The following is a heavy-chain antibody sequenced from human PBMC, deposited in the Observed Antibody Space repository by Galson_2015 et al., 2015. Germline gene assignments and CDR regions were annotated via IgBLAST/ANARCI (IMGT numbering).Heavy chain of an antibody. J-gene: IGHJ4*02. CDR2: INSDGSST. CDR3: ARGRGGGSVDF. Sequence: SLRLSCAASGFTFSSYWMHRVRQAPGKGLVWVSRINSDGSSTTYADSVKGRLTISRDNAKNTLYLQMNSLRVEDTAVYYCARGRGGGSVDFWGQGTLVTVSS. V-gene: IGHV3-74*01. D-gene: IGHD3-10*01. CDR1: GFTFSSYW.